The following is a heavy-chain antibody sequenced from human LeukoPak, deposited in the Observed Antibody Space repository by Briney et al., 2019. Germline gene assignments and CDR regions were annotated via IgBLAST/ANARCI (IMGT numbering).Heavy chain of an antibody. Sequence: GGSLRLSCAASGFTFNNYAMTWVRQAPGKGLEWVSIISDRGDSTYYADSVKGRFTISRDNSKNTLYLQMSSLRAEDTAVYYCAKNQNRPYYHYPMDVWGQGTTVTVSS. CDR2: ISDRGDST. V-gene: IGHV3-23*01. J-gene: IGHJ6*02. CDR3: AKNQNRPYYHYPMDV. D-gene: IGHD1-14*01. CDR1: GFTFNNYA.